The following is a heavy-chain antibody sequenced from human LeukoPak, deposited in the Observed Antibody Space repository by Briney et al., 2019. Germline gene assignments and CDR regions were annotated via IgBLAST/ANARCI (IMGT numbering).Heavy chain of an antibody. CDR1: GYSLTNHY. J-gene: IGHJ5*02. CDR3: ARGPAAVHP. CDR2: IMHTGST. Sequence: SETLSLTCAVYGYSLTNHYWIWIRQPPGKGLEWIGEIMHTGSTNYNPSLKSRVTISVDTSKNQFFLNLTSVTAADTALYYCARGPAAVHPWGQGTLVTVSS. D-gene: IGHD6-13*01. V-gene: IGHV4-34*12.